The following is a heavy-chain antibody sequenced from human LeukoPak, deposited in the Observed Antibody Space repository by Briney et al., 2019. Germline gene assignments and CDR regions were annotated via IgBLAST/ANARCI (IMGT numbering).Heavy chain of an antibody. Sequence: ASVKVSCKASGGTFSSYAISWVRQAPGQGLEWMGGIIPIFGTANYAQKFQGRVTITADESTSTAYMELSSLRSEDTAVYYCAGTIFGVAHGAFDIWGQGTMVTVSS. CDR2: IIPIFGTA. CDR1: GGTFSSYA. D-gene: IGHD3-3*01. J-gene: IGHJ3*02. V-gene: IGHV1-69*13. CDR3: AGTIFGVAHGAFDI.